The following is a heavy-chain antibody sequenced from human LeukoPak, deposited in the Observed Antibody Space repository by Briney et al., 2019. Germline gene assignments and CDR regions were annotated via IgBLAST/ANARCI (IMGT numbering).Heavy chain of an antibody. Sequence: GGSLRLSCAASGFTFSTFAMIWVRQPPGKGLEWVSSIFPSGGEIHYADSVRGRFTISRDNSKSTLSLQMNSLRAEDTAVYYCAATYVYDSSGYQLSYWGQGTLVTVSS. D-gene: IGHD3-22*01. CDR2: IFPSGGEI. J-gene: IGHJ4*02. V-gene: IGHV3-23*01. CDR1: GFTFSTFA. CDR3: AATYVYDSSGYQLSY.